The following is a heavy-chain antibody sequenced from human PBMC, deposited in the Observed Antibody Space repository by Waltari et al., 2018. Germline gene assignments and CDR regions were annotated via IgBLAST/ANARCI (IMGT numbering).Heavy chain of an antibody. CDR1: GGSIGSSTNY. D-gene: IGHD1-26*01. J-gene: IGHJ4*02. V-gene: IGHV4-39*01. Sequence: QLQLQESGPGLVKPSETLSLTCTVPGGSIGSSTNYWGWTRLPPGKGLVWIGSIYYSGNTYYNPSLKSRVTISVDTSKNQFSLRLSSATAADTAVYYCARSGTYRGYFDYWGQGTLVTVSS. CDR2: IYYSGNT. CDR3: ARSGTYRGYFDY.